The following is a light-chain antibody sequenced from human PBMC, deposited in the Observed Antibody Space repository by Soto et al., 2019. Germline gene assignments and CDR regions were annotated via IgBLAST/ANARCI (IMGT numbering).Light chain of an antibody. V-gene: IGKV4-1*01. Sequence: DIVMTQSPDSLAVSLGERATINCKSSQSVLYSSNNKNYLAWYQQKPGQPPKLLIYWASTRESGVPDRFSGSGSGTDYTLTISSLPAGDVAVYYCQQYYSTPRTFGQGTKVEIK. J-gene: IGKJ1*01. CDR3: QQYYSTPRT. CDR1: QSVLYSSNNKNY. CDR2: WAS.